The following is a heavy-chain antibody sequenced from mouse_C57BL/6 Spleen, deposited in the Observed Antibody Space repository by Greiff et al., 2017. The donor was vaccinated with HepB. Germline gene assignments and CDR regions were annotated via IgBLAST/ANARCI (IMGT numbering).Heavy chain of an antibody. Sequence: VKLVESGPGLVAPSQSLSITCTVSGFSLTSYGVSWVRQPPGKGLEWLGVIWGDGSTNYHSALISRLSISEDNSKSQVFLKLNSLQTDDTATYYGAIPSLLGYVEVWGTGTTVTVSS. CDR3: AIPSLLGYVEV. CDR2: IWGDGST. CDR1: GFSLTSYG. J-gene: IGHJ1*03. D-gene: IGHD1-1*01. V-gene: IGHV2-3*01.